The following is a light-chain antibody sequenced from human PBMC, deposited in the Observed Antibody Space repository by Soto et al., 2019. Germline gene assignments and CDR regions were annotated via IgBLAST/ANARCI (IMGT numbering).Light chain of an antibody. CDR1: SSDVGGYNY. V-gene: IGLV2-14*01. CDR2: DVS. Sequence: QSALTQPASVSGSPGQSITISCTGTSSDVGGYNYVSWYQQHPGKAPKLMIYDVSNRPSGVSNRLSGSKSGNTASLTISGLQDEDEADYYCSSYTSSSSDVFGTGTKVTVL. J-gene: IGLJ1*01. CDR3: SSYTSSSSDV.